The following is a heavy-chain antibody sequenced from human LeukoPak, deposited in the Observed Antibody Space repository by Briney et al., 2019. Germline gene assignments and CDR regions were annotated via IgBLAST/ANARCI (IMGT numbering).Heavy chain of an antibody. CDR3: ARGQYSSSWYPFDT. D-gene: IGHD6-13*01. CDR2: FDPEHGET. CDR1: GNTLTELS. Sequence: ASVKVSCKVSGNTLTELSMHWVRQVPGKGLEWMGGFDPEHGETIYAQKFQGRVTITRNTSISTAYMELSSLRSEDTAVYFCARGQYSSSWYPFDTWGQGTLVTVSS. J-gene: IGHJ5*02. V-gene: IGHV1-24*01.